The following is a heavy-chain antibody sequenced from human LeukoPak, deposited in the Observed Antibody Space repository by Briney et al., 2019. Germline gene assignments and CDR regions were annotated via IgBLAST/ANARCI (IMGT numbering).Heavy chain of an antibody. J-gene: IGHJ4*02. CDR2: IYYSGST. Sequence: PSETLSLTCTVSGGSISSSSYYWGWIRQPPGKGLEWIGSIYYSGSTYYNPSLKSRVTISVDTSKNQFSLKLSSVTAADTAVYYCARDSSGWYVADYWGQGTLVTVSS. V-gene: IGHV4-39*07. CDR1: GGSISSSSYY. D-gene: IGHD6-19*01. CDR3: ARDSSGWYVADY.